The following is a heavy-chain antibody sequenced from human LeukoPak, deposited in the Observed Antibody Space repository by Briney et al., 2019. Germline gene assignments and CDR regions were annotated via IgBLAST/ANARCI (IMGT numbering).Heavy chain of an antibody. J-gene: IGHJ4*02. CDR2: IYYSGST. CDR3: SMSRIFWGAFDF. V-gene: IGHV4-39*01. Sequence: SETLSLTCTVSGGSISSSNYYWGWIRQPPGKGLEWIGSIYYSGSTYYNPSLKSRVTISVDTSKNQFSLKLNSVTAADTAVYYCSMSRIFWGAFDFWGQGSLVTVSS. CDR1: GGSISSSNYY. D-gene: IGHD3-16*01.